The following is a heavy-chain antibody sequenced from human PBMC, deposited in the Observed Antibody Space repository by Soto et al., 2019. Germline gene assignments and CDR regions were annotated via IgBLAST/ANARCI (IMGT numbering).Heavy chain of an antibody. CDR1: EFTFSSYW. D-gene: IGHD3-10*01. CDR3: ARDLSGRADV. Sequence: EVQLVESGGGLVWPGGSLRLSCVASEFTFSSYWMHWVRQVPGKGLVWVSRLNEDGSFTTYADSVKGRFTISRDNAKKTLYLQMNSLRAEDTAVYYCARDLSGRADVWGQGTTVTVSS. J-gene: IGHJ6*02. V-gene: IGHV3-74*01. CDR2: LNEDGSFT.